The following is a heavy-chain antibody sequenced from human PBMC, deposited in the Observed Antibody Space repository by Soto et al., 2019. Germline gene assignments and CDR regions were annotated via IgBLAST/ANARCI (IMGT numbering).Heavy chain of an antibody. V-gene: IGHV4-4*07. D-gene: IGHD3-3*01. Sequence: PPETLSLTCTVTGRTISGYYWTWTGQSAGGGLEWIGRLYSSGSTNYNPSLKSRVTISLDTSMNNCCVRLSSVTAADTAVYYCARGQRFSDWFDPWGQGTWVTVSS. CDR2: LYSSGST. CDR3: ARGQRFSDWFDP. CDR1: GRTISGYY. J-gene: IGHJ5*02.